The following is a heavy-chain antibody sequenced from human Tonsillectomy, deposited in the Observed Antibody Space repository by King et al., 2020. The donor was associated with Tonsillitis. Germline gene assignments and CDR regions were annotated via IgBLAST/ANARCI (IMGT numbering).Heavy chain of an antibody. V-gene: IGHV3-30*04. Sequence: VQLVESGGAVVQPGRSLRLSCAASGFTFSNYAMHWVRQAPGKGPEWVAVISYDENTKYYADSVKGRFTISRDNSKSTLYLQMNSLRPEDTAIYYCATDIETTANFDYWGQGTLVTVSS. CDR3: ATDIETTANFDY. CDR2: ISYDENTK. CDR1: GFTFSNYA. D-gene: IGHD5-12*01. J-gene: IGHJ4*02.